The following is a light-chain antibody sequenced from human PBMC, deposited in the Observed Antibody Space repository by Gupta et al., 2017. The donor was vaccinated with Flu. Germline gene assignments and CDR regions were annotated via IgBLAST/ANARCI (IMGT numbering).Light chain of an antibody. J-gene: IGLJ3*02. V-gene: IGLV2-14*03. CDR2: DVS. CDR3: SEYTGNGTV. Sequence: QPALTQPASASGSPGQPITVSCTGTSSDVGASNYVSWYPQHPGAVPSLMSYDVSYRPSGICYCVSDSKSANTVSMNRSELRAEDDSYYSSSEYTGNGTVFGGGTKLTVL. CDR1: SSDVGASNY.